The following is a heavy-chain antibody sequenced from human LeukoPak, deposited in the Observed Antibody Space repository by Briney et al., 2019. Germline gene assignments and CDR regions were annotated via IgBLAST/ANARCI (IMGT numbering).Heavy chain of an antibody. CDR2: IYYSGST. J-gene: IGHJ5*02. D-gene: IGHD2-15*01. CDR3: ARDSRWWFDP. CDR1: GGSISSGGYY. V-gene: IGHV4-31*03. Sequence: SQTMSLTCTVSGGSISSGGYYWSWIRQNPGKGLEWIGYIYYSGSTHYNPSLKSRVTISVDTSKNQFSLKLRSVTAADTAVYYCARDSRWWFDPWGQGTLVTVSS.